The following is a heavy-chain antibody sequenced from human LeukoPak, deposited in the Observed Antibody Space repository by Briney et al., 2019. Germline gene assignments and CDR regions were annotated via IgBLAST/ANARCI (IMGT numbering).Heavy chain of an antibody. CDR1: GFTFSDYY. J-gene: IGHJ4*02. CDR2: ISSSCGTI. Sequence: GGSLRLSCAASGFTFSDYYMSWIRQAPGKGLEWVAYISSSCGTIYYADSVKGRFTISRDNAENSLYLQMNSLRAEDTAVYYCARELSFGDYYDSSGLFFDYGGQGTLVTVSS. V-gene: IGHV3-11*01. D-gene: IGHD3-22*01. CDR3: ARELSFGDYYDSSGLFFDY.